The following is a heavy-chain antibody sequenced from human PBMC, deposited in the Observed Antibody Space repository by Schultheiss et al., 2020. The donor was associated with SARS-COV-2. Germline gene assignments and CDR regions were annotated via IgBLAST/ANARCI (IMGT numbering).Heavy chain of an antibody. D-gene: IGHD3-10*01. CDR3: AIFSCELWFGECQYYYYGMDV. CDR2: ISSSSSYI. J-gene: IGHJ6*02. V-gene: IGHV3-21*01. CDR1: GFTFSSYS. Sequence: GGSLRLSCAASGFTFSSYSMNWVRQAPGKGLEWVSSISSSSSYIYYADSVKGRFTISRDNAKNSLYLQMNSLRAEDTAVYYCAIFSCELWFGECQYYYYGMDVWGQGTTVTVSS.